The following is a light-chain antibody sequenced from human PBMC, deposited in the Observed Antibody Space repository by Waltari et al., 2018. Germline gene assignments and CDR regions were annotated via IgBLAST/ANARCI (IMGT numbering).Light chain of an antibody. CDR3: QQFDNLPLT. Sequence: DIQMTQSPSSLSASVGDRVTITCQATQDISNYLNWYQQKPGQAPKLLIYDATSLQTGVPSRFSGSGSGTDFTFTISSLQPEDIATYYCQQFDNLPLTFGGGTNVEIK. V-gene: IGKV1-33*01. CDR2: DAT. J-gene: IGKJ4*01. CDR1: QDISNY.